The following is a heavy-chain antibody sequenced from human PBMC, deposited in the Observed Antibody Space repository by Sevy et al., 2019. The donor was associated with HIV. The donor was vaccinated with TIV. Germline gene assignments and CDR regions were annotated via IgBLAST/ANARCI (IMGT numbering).Heavy chain of an antibody. CDR3: ARDMGSGDGYNNGFDY. CDR2: ISSSSSYI. CDR1: GFTFSSYS. D-gene: IGHD4-4*01. V-gene: IGHV3-21*01. Sequence: GGSLRLSCAASGFTFSSYSMNWVRQAPGKGLEWVSSISSSSSYIYYADSVKGRFTISRDNAKNSLYLQMNSLRAEDTAVYYCARDMGSGDGYNNGFDYWGQGTLVTVSS. J-gene: IGHJ4*02.